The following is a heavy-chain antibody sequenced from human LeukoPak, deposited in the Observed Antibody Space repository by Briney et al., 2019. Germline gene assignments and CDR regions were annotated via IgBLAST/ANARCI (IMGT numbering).Heavy chain of an antibody. Sequence: GGSLRLSCAASGFTFSSYWMSWVRQAPGKGLEWVANIKQDGSETYYVDSVKGRFTISRDNAKNSLYLQMYSLSVEDTAVYYCAGPPQAGPFDYWGHGTLVTVSS. CDR3: AGPPQAGPFDY. CDR1: GFTFSSYW. D-gene: IGHD6-19*01. J-gene: IGHJ4*01. V-gene: IGHV3-7*01. CDR2: IKQDGSET.